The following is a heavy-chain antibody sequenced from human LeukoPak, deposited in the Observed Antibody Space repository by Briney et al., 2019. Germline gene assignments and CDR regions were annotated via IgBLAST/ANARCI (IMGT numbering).Heavy chain of an antibody. D-gene: IGHD3-22*01. J-gene: IGHJ3*02. Sequence: SETLSLTCAVSGGSISSSNWWSWVRQPPRKGLEWIGEIYHSGSTNYNPSLKSRVTISVDTSKNQFSLKLSSVTAADTAVYYCARARNYYDSSGFYYEGDAFDIWGQGTMVTVSS. V-gene: IGHV4-4*02. CDR2: IYHSGST. CDR1: GGSISSSNW. CDR3: ARARNYYDSSGFYYEGDAFDI.